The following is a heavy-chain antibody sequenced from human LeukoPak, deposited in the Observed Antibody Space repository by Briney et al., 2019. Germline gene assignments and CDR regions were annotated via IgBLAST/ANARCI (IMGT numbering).Heavy chain of an antibody. D-gene: IGHD1-26*01. V-gene: IGHV3-30*18. Sequence: GGSLRLSCAASGFTFSSYGMHWVRQAPGKGLEWVAVISYDGSNKYYADSVKGRFTISRDSSKNTLYLQMNSLRAEDTAVYYCAKARWELPFDYWGQGTLVTVSS. CDR3: AKARWELPFDY. CDR2: ISYDGSNK. CDR1: GFTFSSYG. J-gene: IGHJ4*02.